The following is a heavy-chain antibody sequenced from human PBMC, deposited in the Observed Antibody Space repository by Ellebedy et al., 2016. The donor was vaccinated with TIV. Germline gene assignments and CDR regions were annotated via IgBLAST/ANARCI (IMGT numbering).Heavy chain of an antibody. Sequence: GESLKISCVPSGFTVESNYMSWVRQAPGKGLEWVSTVSTGVSTYYADSVRGRFTIPRDTSKNTLYLQINGLGGDDTAVYFCAGETFIDVDLKVWGVFDVWGQGTMVAVSS. J-gene: IGHJ3*01. CDR3: AGETFIDVDLKVWGVFDV. V-gene: IGHV3-66*01. D-gene: IGHD2-15*01. CDR1: GFTVESNY. CDR2: VSTGVST.